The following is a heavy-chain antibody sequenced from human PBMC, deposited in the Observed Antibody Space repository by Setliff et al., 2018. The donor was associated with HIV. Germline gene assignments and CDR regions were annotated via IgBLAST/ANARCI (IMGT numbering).Heavy chain of an antibody. V-gene: IGHV1-69*10. CDR1: GGTFSSYA. J-gene: IGHJ4*02. CDR2: IIPIPGIA. CDR3: ARDYSPTFYYYDSSGTFDY. Sequence: SVKVSCKASGGTFSSYAISWVRQAPGQGLEWMGGIIPIPGIANYAQKFQGRVTITAVESTSTAYMELSSLRSEDTAVYYCARDYSPTFYYYDSSGTFDYWGQGTLVTVSS. D-gene: IGHD3-22*01.